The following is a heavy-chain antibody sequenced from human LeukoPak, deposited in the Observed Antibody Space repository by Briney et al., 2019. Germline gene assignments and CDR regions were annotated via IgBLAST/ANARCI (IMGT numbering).Heavy chain of an antibody. Sequence: SETLSLTCTVSGGSISSGDYYWSWIRQPPGKGLEWIGYIFYTGSTYYNPSLKSRVTISVDTSKNQFSLKQSSVTAADTAVYYCASFYQAYYFDYWGQGTLVTVSS. V-gene: IGHV4-30-4*01. CDR1: GGSISSGDYY. J-gene: IGHJ4*02. CDR3: ASFYQAYYFDY. D-gene: IGHD2-21*01. CDR2: IFYTGST.